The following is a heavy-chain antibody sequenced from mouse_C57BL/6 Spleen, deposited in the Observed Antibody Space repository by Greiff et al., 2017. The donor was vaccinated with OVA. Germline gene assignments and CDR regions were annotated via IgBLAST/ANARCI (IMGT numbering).Heavy chain of an antibody. CDR2: INPSDSYT. V-gene: IGHV1-50*01. D-gene: IGHD2-3*01. J-gene: IGHJ4*01. Sequence: QVQLQQPGAELVKPGASVKLSCKASGYTFTSYWMQWVKQRPGQGLEWIGEINPSDSYTNYNQKFKGQATLPVDTSSSTADMQLSSLTSEDSAVDYCARPDGYSSMDYWGQGTSVTVSA. CDR1: GYTFTSYW. CDR3: ARPDGYSSMDY.